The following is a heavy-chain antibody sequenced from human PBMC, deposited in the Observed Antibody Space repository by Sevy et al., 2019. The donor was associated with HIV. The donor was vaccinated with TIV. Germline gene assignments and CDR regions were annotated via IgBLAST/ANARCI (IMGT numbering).Heavy chain of an antibody. J-gene: IGHJ5*02. CDR3: ARAPGGYCSGGSCPWFNP. D-gene: IGHD2-15*01. V-gene: IGHV1-2*02. CDR1: GYTFTDYY. Sequence: ASVKVSCKASGYTFTDYYLHWVRQAPGQGLEWMGWIKPNSGGTKYAQNFQDRVTMTRDTSISTAYMELSSLRSDDTAVYYCARAPGGYCSGGSCPWFNPWGQGTLVTVSS. CDR2: IKPNSGGT.